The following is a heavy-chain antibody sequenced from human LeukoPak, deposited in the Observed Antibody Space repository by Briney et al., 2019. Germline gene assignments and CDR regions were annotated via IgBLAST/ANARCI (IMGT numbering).Heavy chain of an antibody. CDR2: IKQDGSEK. CDR1: GFTFSSYW. D-gene: IGHD3-22*01. CDR3: ARDAHYYDSSGYVPYMDV. J-gene: IGHJ6*03. Sequence: GGSLRLSCAASGFTFSSYWMSWVRQAPGKGLEWVANIKQDGSEKYYVDSVKGRFTISRDNAKNSLYLQMNSLRAEDTAVYYCARDAHYYDSSGYVPYMDVWGKGTTVTVSS. V-gene: IGHV3-7*01.